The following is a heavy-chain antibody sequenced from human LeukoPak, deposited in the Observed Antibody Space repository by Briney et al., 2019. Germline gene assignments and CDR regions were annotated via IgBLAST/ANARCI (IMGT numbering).Heavy chain of an antibody. J-gene: IGHJ4*02. CDR1: GFTFSSYS. V-gene: IGHV3-21*01. CDR3: ARSRYCSSGSCYVDY. CDR2: ISSSSSYI. Sequence: GGSLRLSCAASGFTFSSYSMNWVRQAPGKGLEWVSSISSSSSYIYYADSVKGRFTISRDNAKNSLYLQMNSLRAEDTAVYYCARSRYCSSGSCYVDYWGQGTLVTVSS. D-gene: IGHD2-15*01.